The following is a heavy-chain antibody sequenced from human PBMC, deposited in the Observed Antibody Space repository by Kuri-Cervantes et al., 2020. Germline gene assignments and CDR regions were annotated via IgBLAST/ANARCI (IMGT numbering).Heavy chain of an antibody. V-gene: IGHV3-30-3*01. CDR3: ARDRGSSGYYPPWYFDL. Sequence: GESLKISCAASGFTFSSYAMHWVRQAPGKGLEWVAVISYDGSNKYYADSVKGRFTISRDNAKNSLYLQMNSLRDEDTAVYYCARDRGSSGYYPPWYFDLWGRGTLVTVSS. J-gene: IGHJ2*01. CDR1: GFTFSSYA. CDR2: ISYDGSNK. D-gene: IGHD3-22*01.